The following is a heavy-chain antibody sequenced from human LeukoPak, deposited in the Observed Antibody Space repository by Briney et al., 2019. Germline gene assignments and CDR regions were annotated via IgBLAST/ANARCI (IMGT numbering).Heavy chain of an antibody. CDR2: IYHSGST. CDR3: VRHFHGSGYVVDL. V-gene: IGHV4-59*08. D-gene: IGHD6-13*01. CDR1: GSSISSYY. Sequence: SETLSLTCTVSGSSISSYYWSWIRQPPGKGLEWIGYIYHSGSTNYNPSLKSRVAISVDTTKNQFSLKLTSVTAADTAVYFCVRHFHGSGYVVDLWGQGTLVTVSS. J-gene: IGHJ5*02.